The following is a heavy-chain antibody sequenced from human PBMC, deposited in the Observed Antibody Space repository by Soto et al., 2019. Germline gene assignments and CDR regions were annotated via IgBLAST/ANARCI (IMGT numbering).Heavy chain of an antibody. Sequence: QVQLVESGGGVVQPGRSLRLSCAASGFTFSSYGMHWVRQAPGKGLEWVAVMSYDGSNKYYADSVKGRFTISRDISKNTLYVQMDSLKPDDTAIYYCAKDGFPQSPFQHWGQGTLVTVSS. CDR3: AKDGFPQSPFQH. V-gene: IGHV3-30*18. D-gene: IGHD2-2*03. CDR2: MSYDGSNK. J-gene: IGHJ1*01. CDR1: GFTFSSYG.